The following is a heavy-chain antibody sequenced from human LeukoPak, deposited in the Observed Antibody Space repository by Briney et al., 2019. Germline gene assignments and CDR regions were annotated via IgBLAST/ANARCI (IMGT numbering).Heavy chain of an antibody. CDR2: IYSGGTT. D-gene: IGHD2-2*01. J-gene: IGHJ4*02. V-gene: IGHV3-66*01. Sequence: GGSLRLSCAASGFTVSSNYMSWVRQAPGKELEWVSIIYSGGTTYYADSVQGRFTISRNNSKNTLYLQVNGLRAEDTAVYYCARADSSTYYFDYWGQGTLVTVSS. CDR3: ARADSSTYYFDY. CDR1: GFTVSSNY.